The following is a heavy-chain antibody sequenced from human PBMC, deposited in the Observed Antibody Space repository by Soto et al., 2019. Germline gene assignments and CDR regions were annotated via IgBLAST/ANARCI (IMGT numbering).Heavy chain of an antibody. V-gene: IGHV3-23*01. J-gene: IGHJ4*02. Sequence: GGSLRLSCAASGFTFSSYAMSWVRQAPGKGLEWVSAISGSGGSTYYADSVKGRFTISRDNSKNTLYLQMNSLRAEDTAVYYCATSRPSITMIVVVITHALDYWGQGTLVTVSS. CDR2: ISGSGGST. D-gene: IGHD3-22*01. CDR1: GFTFSSYA. CDR3: ATSRPSITMIVVVITHALDY.